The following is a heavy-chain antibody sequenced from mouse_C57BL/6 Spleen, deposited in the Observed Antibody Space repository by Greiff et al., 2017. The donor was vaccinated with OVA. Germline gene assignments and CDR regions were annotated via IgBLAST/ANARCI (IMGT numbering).Heavy chain of an antibody. D-gene: IGHD2-3*01. CDR3: ARDDGYLGFAY. CDR1: GYAFTNYL. Sequence: QVQLQQSGAELVRPGTSVKVSCKASGYAFTNYLIEWVKQRPGQGLEWIGVINPGSGGTNYNETFKGKATLTADKSSSTAYMQLSSLTSEDSAVYFCARDDGYLGFAYWGQGTLVTVSA. V-gene: IGHV1-54*01. J-gene: IGHJ3*01. CDR2: INPGSGGT.